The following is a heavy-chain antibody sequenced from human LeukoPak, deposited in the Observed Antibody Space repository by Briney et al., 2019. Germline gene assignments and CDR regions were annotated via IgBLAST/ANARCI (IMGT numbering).Heavy chain of an antibody. Sequence: PGGSLRLSCAASGFTFSNFWMTWVRQAPGKGLEWVSGINWNGGSTGYADSVKGRFTISRDNAKNSPYLQMNSLRAEDTALYYCARDTSSSYGSGSDYWGQGTLVTVSS. V-gene: IGHV3-20*04. J-gene: IGHJ4*02. CDR2: INWNGGST. D-gene: IGHD3-10*01. CDR3: ARDTSSSYGSGSDY. CDR1: GFTFSNFW.